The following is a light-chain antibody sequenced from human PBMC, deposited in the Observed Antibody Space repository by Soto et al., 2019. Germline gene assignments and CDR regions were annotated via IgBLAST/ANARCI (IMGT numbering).Light chain of an antibody. CDR1: QSISSW. CDR3: QQYNDWLYT. CDR2: DAS. Sequence: DIQMTQSPSTLSASVGDRVTITCRASQSISSWLAWYQKKPGKAPKLLIYDASSLDSGVPSRFSGSGSGTEFTLTISSLQSEDSAVYYCQQYNDWLYTFGPGTKVDI. J-gene: IGKJ2*01. V-gene: IGKV1-5*01.